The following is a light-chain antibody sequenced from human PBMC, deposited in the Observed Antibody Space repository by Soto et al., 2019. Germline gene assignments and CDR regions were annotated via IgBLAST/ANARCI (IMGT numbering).Light chain of an antibody. CDR3: QEYGYSLIT. V-gene: IGKV3-20*01. J-gene: IGKJ5*01. Sequence: IVVTKSAVALSLSPGERATLSCRASQSVSSSHVAWYQHKPGQAPRLLIYAASSRATGSPDRFSGGGSGTDFTLTISSLEPEDCTVYCCQEYGYSLITFGQGTRLEIK. CDR2: AAS. CDR1: QSVSSSH.